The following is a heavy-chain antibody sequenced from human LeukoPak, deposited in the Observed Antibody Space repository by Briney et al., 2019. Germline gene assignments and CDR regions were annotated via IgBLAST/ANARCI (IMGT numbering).Heavy chain of an antibody. V-gene: IGHV3-72*01. D-gene: IGHD3-10*01. CDR2: SRNKASSYTT. Sequence: PGGSLRLSCAASGFKFSDHYIDWVRQAPGKGLEWVGRSRNKASSYTTEYAASVEGRFTISRDVSESSLYLQMNSLRAEDTAVYYCAKSYGSGIGYYFDYWGQGTLVTVSS. J-gene: IGHJ4*02. CDR1: GFKFSDHY. CDR3: AKSYGSGIGYYFDY.